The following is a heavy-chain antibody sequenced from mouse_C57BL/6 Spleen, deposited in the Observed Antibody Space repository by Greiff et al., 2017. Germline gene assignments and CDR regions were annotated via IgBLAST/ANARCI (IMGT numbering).Heavy chain of an antibody. CDR2: IDPNSGGT. CDR1: GYTFTSYW. V-gene: IGHV1-72*01. D-gene: IGHD2-1*01. CDR3: ARSIYYGNYGEGAMDY. Sequence: QVQLQQPGAELVKPGASVKLSCKASGYTFTSYWMHWVKQRPGRGLEWIGRIDPNSGGTKYNEKFKSKATLTVDKPSSTAYMQLSSLTSEDSAVYYSARSIYYGNYGEGAMDYWGQGTSVTVAS. J-gene: IGHJ4*01.